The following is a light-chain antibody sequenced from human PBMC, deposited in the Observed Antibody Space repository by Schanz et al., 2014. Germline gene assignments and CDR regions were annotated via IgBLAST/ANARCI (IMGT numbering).Light chain of an antibody. CDR2: GVS. J-gene: IGLJ2*01. V-gene: IGLV2-14*01. CDR3: QSYDSSLSDVV. Sequence: QSALTQPASVSGSPGQSITISCTGSSSDVGAYRYVSWYQQDPGKAPKLIIYGVSDRPSGVSNRFSGSRSGNTASLTISGLQAEDEADYYCQSYDSSLSDVVFGGGTKLTVL. CDR1: SSDVGAYRY.